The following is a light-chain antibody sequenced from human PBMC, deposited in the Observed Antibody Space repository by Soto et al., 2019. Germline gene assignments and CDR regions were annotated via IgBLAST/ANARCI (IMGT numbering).Light chain of an antibody. Sequence: DIVMTQSPLSLPVTPGEPASISCRSSQSLVHSNGYNYLDWYLQKPGQSPQLLIYLGSYRASGVPDRFSGSGSGTDFTLKISRGEAEDVGVYYCMQALQTPRTFGQGTKVEIK. V-gene: IGKV2-28*01. CDR3: MQALQTPRT. CDR1: QSLVHSNGYNY. J-gene: IGKJ1*01. CDR2: LGS.